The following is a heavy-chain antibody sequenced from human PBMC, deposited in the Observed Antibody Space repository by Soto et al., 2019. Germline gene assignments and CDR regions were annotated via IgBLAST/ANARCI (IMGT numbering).Heavy chain of an antibody. CDR2: IRSKANSYAT. Sequence: GGSLRLSCAASGFTFSGSAMHWVRQASGKGLEWVGRIRSKANSYATAYAASVKDRFTISRDDSKNTAYLQMNSLKTEDTAVYYCTMGLLWFGAYWGQGTLVTVSS. D-gene: IGHD3-10*01. CDR1: GFTFSGSA. CDR3: TMGLLWFGAY. V-gene: IGHV3-73*01. J-gene: IGHJ4*02.